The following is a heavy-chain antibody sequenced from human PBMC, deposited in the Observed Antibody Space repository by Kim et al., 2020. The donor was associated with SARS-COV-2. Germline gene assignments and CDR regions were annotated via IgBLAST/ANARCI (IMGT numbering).Heavy chain of an antibody. CDR1: GFTFGDYA. D-gene: IGHD5-12*01. J-gene: IGHJ4*02. CDR2: ISWNSGDI. V-gene: IGHV3-9*01. CDR3: AKGGGGYTYQHFDY. Sequence: GGSLRLSCAASGFTFGDYAMHWVRQAPGKGLEWVSSISWNSGDIGYADSVKGRFTISRDNAKNSLYLQMNSLTGEDTAFYYCAKGGGGYTYQHFDYWGQGTLVTVSS.